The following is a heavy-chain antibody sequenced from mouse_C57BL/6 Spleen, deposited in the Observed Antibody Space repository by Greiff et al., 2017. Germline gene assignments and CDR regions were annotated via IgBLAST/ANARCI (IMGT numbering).Heavy chain of an antibody. Sequence: QVQLQQSGAELARPGASVKLSCKASGYTFTSYGISWVKQRTGQGLEWIGEIYPRSGNTYYNEKFKGKATLTADKSSSTAYMELRSLTSEDAAVYFCARSPAKTAQASWDFDYWGQGTTLTVSS. CDR2: IYPRSGNT. J-gene: IGHJ2*01. CDR1: GYTFTSYG. CDR3: ARSPAKTAQASWDFDY. V-gene: IGHV1-81*01. D-gene: IGHD3-2*02.